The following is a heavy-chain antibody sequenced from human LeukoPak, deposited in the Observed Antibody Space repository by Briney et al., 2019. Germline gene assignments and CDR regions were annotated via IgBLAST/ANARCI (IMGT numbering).Heavy chain of an antibody. CDR3: ARNTLAIAAAAFFDF. V-gene: IGHV3-48*03. CDR1: GFNFNNYE. J-gene: IGHJ4*02. CDR2: ISSRGTTI. Sequence: GGSLSLSCSASGFNFNNYEMNWVRQAPGKGLEWVSYISSRGTTIYYADSVKGRFTISRDNAKNSLFLQMNSLRAEDTAVYYCARNTLAIAAAAFFDFWGQGTLVTVSS. D-gene: IGHD6-13*01.